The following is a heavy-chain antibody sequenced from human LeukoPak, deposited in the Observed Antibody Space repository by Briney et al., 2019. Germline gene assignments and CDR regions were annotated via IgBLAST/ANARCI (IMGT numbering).Heavy chain of an antibody. D-gene: IGHD5-12*01. Sequence: SQTLSLTCTVSGGSISSGGYYWSWIRQPPGKGLEWIGEINHSGSTNYNPSLKSRVTISVDTSKNQFSLKLSSVTAADTAVYYCARGGGYASPIGYWGQGALVTVSS. CDR3: ARGGGYASPIGY. CDR1: GGSISSGGYY. CDR2: INHSGST. J-gene: IGHJ4*02. V-gene: IGHV4-61*08.